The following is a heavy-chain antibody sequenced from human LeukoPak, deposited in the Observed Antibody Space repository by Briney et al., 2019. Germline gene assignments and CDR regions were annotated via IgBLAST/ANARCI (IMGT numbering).Heavy chain of an antibody. CDR3: ARGEGDSSSWYSQIGY. CDR2: MNPNSGNT. V-gene: IGHV1-8*02. CDR1: GYSFSDYG. Sequence: ASVRVSCKTSGYSFSDYGLHWARQATGQGLEWMGWMNPNSGNTGYAQKFQGRVTMTRNTSISTAYMELSSLRSEDTAVYYCARGEGDSSSWYSQIGYWGQGTLVTVSS. D-gene: IGHD6-13*01. J-gene: IGHJ4*02.